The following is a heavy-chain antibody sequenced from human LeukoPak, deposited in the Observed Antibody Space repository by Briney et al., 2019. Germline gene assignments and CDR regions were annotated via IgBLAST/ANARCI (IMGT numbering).Heavy chain of an antibody. CDR2: IYYSGST. V-gene: IGHV4-38-2*01. CDR1: GYSISSGYY. CDR3: ATYYYDSSGHFDY. J-gene: IGHJ4*02. Sequence: SETLSLTCAVSGYSISSGYYWGWIRQPPGKGLEWIGSIYYSGSTYYNPSLKSRVTISVDTSKNQFFLKLSSVTAADTAVYYCATYYYDSSGHFDYWGQGTLVAVSS. D-gene: IGHD3-22*01.